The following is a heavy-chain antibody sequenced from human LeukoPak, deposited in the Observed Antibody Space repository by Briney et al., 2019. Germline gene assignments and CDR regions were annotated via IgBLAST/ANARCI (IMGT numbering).Heavy chain of an antibody. CDR3: AKELHGSGNYAFDY. D-gene: IGHD3-10*01. J-gene: IGHJ4*02. CDR1: GFTFSSCA. CDR2: VSVNGGTT. V-gene: IGHV3-23*01. Sequence: AGGSLRLSCAASGFTFSSCALSWVRQAPGKGLEWFSTVSVNGGTTYYADSVKGRFTISRDNSKNTLYLQMNSLRAEDTAVYFCAKELHGSGNYAFDYWGQGTLVTVSS.